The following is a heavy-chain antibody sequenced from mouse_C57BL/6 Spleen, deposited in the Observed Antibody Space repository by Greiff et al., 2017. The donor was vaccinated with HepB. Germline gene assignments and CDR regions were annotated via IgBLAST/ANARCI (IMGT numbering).Heavy chain of an antibody. J-gene: IGHJ4*01. CDR2: IYPGDGDT. Sequence: QVQLQQSGAELVKPGASVKISCKASGYAFSSYWMNWVKQRPGKGLEWIGQIYPGDGDTNYNGKFKGKATLTADKSSSTAYMQLSSLTSEDSAVYFCARNHYDIYYDAMDYWGQGTSVTVSS. V-gene: IGHV1-80*01. D-gene: IGHD2-4*01. CDR1: GYAFSSYW. CDR3: ARNHYDIYYDAMDY.